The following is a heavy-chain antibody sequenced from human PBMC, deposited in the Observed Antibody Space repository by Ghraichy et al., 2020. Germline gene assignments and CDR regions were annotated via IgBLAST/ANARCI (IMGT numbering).Heavy chain of an antibody. CDR1: GGSFSSYA. CDR3: ARQRAPITMIVDSEALDI. Sequence: SVKVSCKASGGSFSSYAISWVRQAPGQGLEWMGDIIPIFGTPTYAQKFQGRLTITADESTTTVYMDLTSLRSEDTAVYYCARQRAPITMIVDSEALDIWGQGTMVSVSS. CDR2: IIPIFGTP. D-gene: IGHD3-22*01. J-gene: IGHJ3*02. V-gene: IGHV1-69*13.